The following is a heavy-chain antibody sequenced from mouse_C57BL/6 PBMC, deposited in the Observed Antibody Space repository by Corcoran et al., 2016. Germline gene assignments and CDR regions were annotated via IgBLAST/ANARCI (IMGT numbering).Heavy chain of an antibody. Sequence: QVQLQQSGAELARPGASVKLCCKASGYTFTSDGISWVKQRTGQGLEWIGEIYPRSGNTYYNEKFKGKATLTADKSSSTAYMELRSLTSEDSAVYFCAEGSYYYGSSYGFAYWGQGTLVTVSA. J-gene: IGHJ3*01. CDR3: AEGSYYYGSSYGFAY. D-gene: IGHD1-1*01. CDR2: IYPRSGNT. V-gene: IGHV1-81*01. CDR1: GYTFTSDG.